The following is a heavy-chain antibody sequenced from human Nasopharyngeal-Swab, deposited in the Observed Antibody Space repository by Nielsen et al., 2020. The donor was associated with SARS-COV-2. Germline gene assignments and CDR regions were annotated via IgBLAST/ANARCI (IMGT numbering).Heavy chain of an antibody. CDR3: ARDLYRQQWPLYNYYGMDV. CDR1: GFTFSSYA. V-gene: IGHV3-23*01. CDR2: ISGSGGST. Sequence: GGSLRLSCAASGFTFSSYAMNWVRQAPGKGLEWVSAISGSGGSTYYADSVKGRFTISRDNSKNTLYLQMNSLRAEDTAVYYCARDLYRQQWPLYNYYGMDVWGQGTTVTVSS. J-gene: IGHJ6*02. D-gene: IGHD6-19*01.